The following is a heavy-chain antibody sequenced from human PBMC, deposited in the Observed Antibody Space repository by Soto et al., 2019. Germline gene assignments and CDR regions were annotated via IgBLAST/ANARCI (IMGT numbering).Heavy chain of an antibody. V-gene: IGHV1-18*01. CDR3: ARDPITMVRGVIISSAPPDY. CDR2: ISAYNGNT. Sequence: GSMKVSCKASGYPFNSYCISWVRQAPGQGLDWMGWISAYNGNTNYAQKLQGRVTMTTDTSTSTAYMELRSLRPDDTAVYYCARDPITMVRGVIISSAPPDYWGQGTLVTVSS. J-gene: IGHJ4*02. CDR1: GYPFNSYC. D-gene: IGHD3-10*01.